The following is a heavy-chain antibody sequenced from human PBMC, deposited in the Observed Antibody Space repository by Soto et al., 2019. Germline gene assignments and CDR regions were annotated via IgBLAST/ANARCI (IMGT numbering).Heavy chain of an antibody. CDR3: ARDPSYYGMDV. V-gene: IGHV1-3*01. CDR1: GYTFTSYA. Sequence: GASVMVSCKASGYTFTSYAMHWVRQAPGQRLEWMGWINAGNGNTKYSQKFQGRVTITRDTSASTAYMELSSLRSEDTAVYYCARDPSYYGMDVWGQGTTVTVSS. CDR2: INAGNGNT. J-gene: IGHJ6*02.